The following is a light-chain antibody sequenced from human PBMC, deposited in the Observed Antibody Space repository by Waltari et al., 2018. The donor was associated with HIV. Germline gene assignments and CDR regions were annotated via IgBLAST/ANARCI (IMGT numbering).Light chain of an antibody. J-gene: IGKJ4*01. CDR2: WAS. Sequence: DIIMTQSPDSLAVSLGERVTINCKSSRNILYNSDNKNYLAWYQQKAGQAPRVLISWASTRPVGVPSSIRTFGVPERFSGSGSGTNFSLTISSLQADDGAVYYCQQYYSLPPTFGGGTRVERK. V-gene: IGKV4-1*01. CDR3: QQYYSLPPT. CDR1: RNILYNSDNKNY.